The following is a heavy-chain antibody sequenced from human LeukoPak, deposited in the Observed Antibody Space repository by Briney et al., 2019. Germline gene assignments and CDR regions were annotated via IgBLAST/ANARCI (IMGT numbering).Heavy chain of an antibody. Sequence: PGGSLRLSCAASGFTFSSYAMHWVRQAPGKGLEWVAVISYDGSNKYYADSVKGRFTISRDNSKNTLYLQMNSLRAEDTAEYYCARDARSIAAAGTKGRSFDYWGQGTLVTVSS. V-gene: IGHV3-30-3*01. J-gene: IGHJ4*02. CDR3: ARDARSIAAAGTKGRSFDY. CDR2: ISYDGSNK. D-gene: IGHD6-13*01. CDR1: GFTFSSYA.